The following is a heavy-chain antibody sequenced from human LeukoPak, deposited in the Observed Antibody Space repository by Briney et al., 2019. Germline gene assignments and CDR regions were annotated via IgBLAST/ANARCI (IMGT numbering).Heavy chain of an antibody. CDR1: GFSFSDYS. D-gene: IGHD2-2*01. Sequence: GRSLRLSCGASGFSFSDYSMNWVRQAPGKGLAWVASITSAGGYTYYADSVKGRFTISRDNAQNSLFLQMDSLRPEVTAVYFCATSGGFVLPNAITGNWYMDVWGRGTTVTISS. CDR2: ITSAGGYT. V-gene: IGHV3-21*03. J-gene: IGHJ6*03. CDR3: ATSGGFVLPNAITGNWYMDV.